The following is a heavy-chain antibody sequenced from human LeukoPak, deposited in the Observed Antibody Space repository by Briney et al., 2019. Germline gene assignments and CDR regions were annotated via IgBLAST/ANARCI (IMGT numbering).Heavy chain of an antibody. CDR2: INHSGST. Sequence: SETLSLTCAVYGGSFSGYYWSWIRQPPGKGLEWIGEINHSGSTNYNPSLKSRVTISVDTSKNQFSLKLSSVTAADTAVYYCARHLPCYYGSGSYTRVRYFDYWGQGTLVTVSS. J-gene: IGHJ4*02. CDR3: ARHLPCYYGSGSYTRVRYFDY. V-gene: IGHV4-34*01. CDR1: GGSFSGYY. D-gene: IGHD3-10*01.